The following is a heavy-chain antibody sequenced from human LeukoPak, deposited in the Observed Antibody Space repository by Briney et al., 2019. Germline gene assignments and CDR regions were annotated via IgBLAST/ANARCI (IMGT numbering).Heavy chain of an antibody. J-gene: IGHJ4*02. D-gene: IGHD2-21*02. Sequence: ASVKVSCKASGCTFTSYYFHWVRQAPGQGLEWMGIINAHGGGTTYAQKFQGRVTMTRDTSTSAVYMGLSSLRSEDTAVYYCARDGNCGGDCYYFDYWGQGTLVTVSS. CDR3: ARDGNCGGDCYYFDY. V-gene: IGHV1-46*01. CDR1: GCTFTSYY. CDR2: INAHGGGT.